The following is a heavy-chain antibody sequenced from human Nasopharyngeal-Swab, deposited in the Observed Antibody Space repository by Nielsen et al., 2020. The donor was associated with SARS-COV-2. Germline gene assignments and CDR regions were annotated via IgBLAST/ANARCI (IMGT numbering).Heavy chain of an antibody. J-gene: IGHJ4*02. D-gene: IGHD2/OR15-2a*01. V-gene: IGHV3-23*01. CDR3: AKDLRGPYFF. CDR2: IVGSGDISGSGGST. Sequence: GGSLRLSCAASGFTFSSYSINWVRQAPGKGLEWVSAIVGSGDISGSGGSTYYADSVKGRFAISRDNSKNTLSLQMNSLRAEDTAVYYCAKDLRGPYFFWGQGTLVTVSS. CDR1: GFTFSSYS.